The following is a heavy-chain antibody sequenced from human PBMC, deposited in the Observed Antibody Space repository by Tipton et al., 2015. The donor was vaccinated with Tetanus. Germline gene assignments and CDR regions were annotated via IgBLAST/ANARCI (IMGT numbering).Heavy chain of an antibody. Sequence: TLSLTCTVSGGSVSSGSYYWSWVRQPPGKGLEYIGYILYGKSTHYSPALESRVSMSGDPAKNQFSLRLTSVTAADTAVYYCARIHDFWSGYFDFWGQGTPVTVSS. CDR2: ILYGKST. D-gene: IGHD3-3*01. V-gene: IGHV4-61*01. CDR3: ARIHDFWSGYFDF. CDR1: GGSVSSGSYY. J-gene: IGHJ4*02.